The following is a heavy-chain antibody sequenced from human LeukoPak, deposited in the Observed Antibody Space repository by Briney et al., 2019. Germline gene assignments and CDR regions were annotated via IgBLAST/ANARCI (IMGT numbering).Heavy chain of an antibody. CDR2: ISGSGGSP. CDR3: GKGGYYFGSGGYFPLDFSHYFDY. J-gene: IGHJ4*02. D-gene: IGHD3-10*01. Sequence: GGSLRLSCAASGFTFSSYAMSWVPQAPGKGLEWVSAISGSGGSPYYADSVKGRFTISRDNSKNTLYLQVNSLRAEDTAVYWCGKGGYYFGSGGYFPLDFSHYFDYWGQGTLVTVSS. V-gene: IGHV3-23*01. CDR1: GFTFSSYA.